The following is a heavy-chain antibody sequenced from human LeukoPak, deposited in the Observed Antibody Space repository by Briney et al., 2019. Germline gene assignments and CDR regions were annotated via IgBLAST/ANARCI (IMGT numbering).Heavy chain of an antibody. CDR1: GFDLSRFG. CDR3: ARECGEVRSSGFDC. V-gene: IGHV3-33*01. Sequence: PGGSLTLSCATSGFDLSRFGMNWVRQAPGKGLEWLANIWSDGTQKYYADSVRGRFTIARDNSRNTLYLQLDSLGAEDTALYYCARECGEVRSSGFDCWGQGTLVTVSS. J-gene: IGHJ4*02. D-gene: IGHD2-21*01. CDR2: IWSDGTQK.